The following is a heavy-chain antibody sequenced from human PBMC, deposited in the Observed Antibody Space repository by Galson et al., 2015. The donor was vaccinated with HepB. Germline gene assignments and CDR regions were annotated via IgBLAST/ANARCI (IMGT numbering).Heavy chain of an antibody. Sequence: SLRLSCAASGLTLSSYSMNWVRQAPGKGLEWVSPISSSSTYIYYADSVKGRFTISRDNAKNSLYLQMNSLRVEDTAVYYCASRSGQQLGNGNWFDPWGQGTLVTVSS. CDR2: ISSSSTYI. V-gene: IGHV3-21*01. J-gene: IGHJ5*02. CDR3: ASRSGQQLGNGNWFDP. CDR1: GLTLSSYS. D-gene: IGHD6-13*01.